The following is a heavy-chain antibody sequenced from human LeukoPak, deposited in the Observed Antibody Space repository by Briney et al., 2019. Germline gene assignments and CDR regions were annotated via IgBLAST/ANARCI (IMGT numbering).Heavy chain of an antibody. J-gene: IGHJ5*02. D-gene: IGHD4-23*01. V-gene: IGHV4-39*07. CDR3: ARERYYYGGKTWFDP. CDR1: GGYIITSDHY. Sequence: SETQSLTCSVSGGYIITSDHYWGWLRQPPGKGLEWIGSIYYTGTTSTNPFFKSRVTLSVDTSKNQFSLNLTSVTAADTAVYYCARERYYYGGKTWFDPWGQGTLVTVSS. CDR2: IYYTGTT.